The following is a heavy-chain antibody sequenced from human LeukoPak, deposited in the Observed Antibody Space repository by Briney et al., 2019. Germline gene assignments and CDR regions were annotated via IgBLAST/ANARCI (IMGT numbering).Heavy chain of an antibody. CDR2: INHSGSI. V-gene: IGHV4-38-2*02. Sequence: SETLSLTCTASGYSISSGYYWCWIRHPPGKRLEWFASINHSGSIYYNPSIKSRVTISVDTSKNQFSLKLTSGTGADTAVYYCARGLGRQQLVSPFDYWGQGTLVTVSS. CDR1: GYSISSGYY. D-gene: IGHD6-13*01. J-gene: IGHJ4*02. CDR3: ARGLGRQQLVSPFDY.